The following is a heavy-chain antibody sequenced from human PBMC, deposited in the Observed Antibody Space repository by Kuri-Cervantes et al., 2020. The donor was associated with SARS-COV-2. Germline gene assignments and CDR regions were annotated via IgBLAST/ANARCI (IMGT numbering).Heavy chain of an antibody. D-gene: IGHD3-3*01. Sequence: SETLSLTCAVYGGSFSGYDWSWIRQPPGKGLEWVGEINHSGSTNYNPSLKSRGTISVDTSKNQFSLKLSSVTAADTAAYYCARLCVPNYDFWSGYPPGGYYFDYWGQGTLVTVSS. V-gene: IGHV4-34*01. CDR3: ARLCVPNYDFWSGYPPGGYYFDY. CDR1: GGSFSGYD. CDR2: INHSGST. J-gene: IGHJ4*02.